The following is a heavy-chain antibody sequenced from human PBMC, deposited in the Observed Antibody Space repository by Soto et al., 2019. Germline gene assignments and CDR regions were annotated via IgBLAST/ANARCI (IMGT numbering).Heavy chain of an antibody. Sequence: QVRLVQSGTVVTEPGASVKVSCKASGYTFSTYYISWVRQAPGQGLQWLGWISGFNGNTFSPQEVQDRVVMTMDTSPTTAYRELTSRRAAATAVFYCAGAVAITGRARPFGGWGQGTLVIVPS. CDR3: AGAVAITGRARPFGG. V-gene: IGHV1-18*01. J-gene: IGHJ3*01. CDR1: GYTFSTYY. CDR2: ISGFNGNT. D-gene: IGHD1-20*01.